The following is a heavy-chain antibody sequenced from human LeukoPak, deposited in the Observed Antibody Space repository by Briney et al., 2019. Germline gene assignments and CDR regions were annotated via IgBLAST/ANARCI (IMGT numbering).Heavy chain of an antibody. J-gene: IGHJ2*01. CDR2: IYSGGST. CDR1: RFTVSSNY. Sequence: PGGSLRLSCAASRFTVSSNYMSWVRQAPGKGLEWVSVIYSGGSTYYADSVKGRFTISRDNSKNTLYLQMNSLRAEDTAVYYCARVRRTYYYDSSGYSLDYWYFDLWGRGTLVTVSS. D-gene: IGHD3-22*01. V-gene: IGHV3-66*01. CDR3: ARVRRTYYYDSSGYSLDYWYFDL.